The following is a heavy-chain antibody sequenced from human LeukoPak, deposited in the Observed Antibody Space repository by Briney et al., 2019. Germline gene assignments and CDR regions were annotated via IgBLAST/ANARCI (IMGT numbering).Heavy chain of an antibody. J-gene: IGHJ4*02. CDR3: AREYSSSSGGLDY. D-gene: IGHD6-6*01. Sequence: PGRSLRLSCAASGFTFSSYSMNWVRQAPGKGLEWVSSTSSSSSYIYYADSVKGRFTISRDDAKNSLYLQKNSLRAEDTAVYYCAREYSSSSGGLDYWGQGTLVTVSS. CDR1: GFTFSSYS. V-gene: IGHV3-21*01. CDR2: TSSSSSYI.